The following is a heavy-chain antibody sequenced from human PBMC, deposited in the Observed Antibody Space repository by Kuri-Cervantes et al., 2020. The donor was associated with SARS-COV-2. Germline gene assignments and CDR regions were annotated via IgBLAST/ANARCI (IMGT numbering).Heavy chain of an antibody. CDR3: VRDSGDTSESEGAYDC. J-gene: IGHJ4*02. Sequence: LSLTCAASGFTFSIYTIHWVRQAPGKGLQYVSAISSTGRTTYYAGSVKGRFTISRDNSRNTLDLQMSSLRAEDTAVYYCVRDSGDTSESEGAYDCWGQGTLVTVSS. D-gene: IGHD3-10*01. CDR1: GFTFSIYT. V-gene: IGHV3-64D*06. CDR2: ISSTGRTT.